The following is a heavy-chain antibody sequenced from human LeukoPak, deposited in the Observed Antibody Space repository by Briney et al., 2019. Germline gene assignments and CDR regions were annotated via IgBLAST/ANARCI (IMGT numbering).Heavy chain of an antibody. Sequence: SETLSLTCTVSGGSISSYYWSWIRQPPGKGLEWIGYIYYSGSTNYNPSLKSRVTISVDTSKNQFSLKLSSVTAADTAVYYCARAQRGYHKMLDYWGQGTLVTVSS. V-gene: IGHV4-59*08. CDR2: IYYSGST. J-gene: IGHJ4*02. D-gene: IGHD2-15*01. CDR3: ARAQRGYHKMLDY. CDR1: GGSISSYY.